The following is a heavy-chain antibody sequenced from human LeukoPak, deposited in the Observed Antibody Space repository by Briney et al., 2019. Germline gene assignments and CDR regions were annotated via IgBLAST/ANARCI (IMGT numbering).Heavy chain of an antibody. J-gene: IGHJ4*02. Sequence: PSETLSLTCTVSGGSISSGGYYRSWIRQHPGKGLEWIGYIYYSGNTYYNPSLKSRVTISVDTSKNQFSLKLSSVTAADTAVYYCASLTESGYDFFWNYWGQGTLVTVSS. CDR1: GGSISSGGYY. V-gene: IGHV4-31*03. CDR2: IYYSGNT. CDR3: ASLTESGYDFFWNY. D-gene: IGHD5-12*01.